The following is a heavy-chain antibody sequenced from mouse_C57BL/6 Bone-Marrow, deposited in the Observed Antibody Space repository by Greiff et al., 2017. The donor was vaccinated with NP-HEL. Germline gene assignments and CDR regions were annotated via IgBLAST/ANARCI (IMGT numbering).Heavy chain of an antibody. V-gene: IGHV5-15*01. CDR1: GFTFSDYG. CDR3: ARRGISSYAIDY. J-gene: IGHJ4*01. CDR2: ISNLAYSI. Sequence: EVKLMESGGGLVQPGGSLKLSCAASGFTFSDYGMAWVRQAPRQGPEWVAFISNLAYSIYYADTVTGRFTISRENANNTLYLEMSSLRSEDTAMYYCARRGISSYAIDYWGQGTSVTVSS.